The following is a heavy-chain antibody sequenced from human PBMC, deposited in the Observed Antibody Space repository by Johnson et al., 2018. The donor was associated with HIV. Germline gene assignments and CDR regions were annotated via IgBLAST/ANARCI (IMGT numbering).Heavy chain of an antibody. CDR2: INWSGGST. CDR3: ARDTYCSGGSCYSNAFDI. CDR1: GFTFDDYG. D-gene: IGHD2-15*01. Sequence: VQLVESGGGVVRPGGSLRLSCTASGFTFDDYGMSWVRQAPGKGLEWVSGINWSGGSTAYEDSVKGRFTISRDNAKNSLYLQMNSLRAEDTAVYYCARDTYCSGGSCYSNAFDIWGQGTMVTVSS. V-gene: IGHV3-20*04. J-gene: IGHJ3*02.